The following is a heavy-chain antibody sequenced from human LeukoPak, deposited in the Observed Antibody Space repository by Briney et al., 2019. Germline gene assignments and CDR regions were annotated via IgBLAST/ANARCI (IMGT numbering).Heavy chain of an antibody. Sequence: GGSLRLSCAASGFTFSSYEMNWVRQAPGKGLEWVSYISSSGSTIYYAASVKGRFTIARDNAKNSLYLQMNSLRAEDTAVYYCARDSDIVGASPYFDYWGQGTLVTVSS. J-gene: IGHJ4*02. CDR1: GFTFSSYE. CDR2: ISSSGSTI. D-gene: IGHD1-26*01. V-gene: IGHV3-48*03. CDR3: ARDSDIVGASPYFDY.